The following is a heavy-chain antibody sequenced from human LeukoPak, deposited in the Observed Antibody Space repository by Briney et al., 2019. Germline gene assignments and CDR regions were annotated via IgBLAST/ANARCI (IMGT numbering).Heavy chain of an antibody. V-gene: IGHV3-11*06. J-gene: IGHJ4*02. CDR3: ARDSEHVDY. Sequence: PGGSLRLSCAASGFTLSDYYMSWIRQAPGKGLEWVSYISSSSSYTNYADSVKGRFTISRDNAKNSLYLQMNSLRAEDTAVYYCARDSEHVDYWGQGTLVTVSS. CDR2: ISSSSSYT. CDR1: GFTLSDYY.